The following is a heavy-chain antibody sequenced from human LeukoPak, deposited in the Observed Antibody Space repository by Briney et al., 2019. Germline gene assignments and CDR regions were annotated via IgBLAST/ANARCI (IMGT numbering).Heavy chain of an antibody. J-gene: IGHJ5*02. Sequence: GASVKVSCKASGYTFTGYYMHWVRRAPGQGLEWMGWINPNSGGTNYAQKFQGRVTMTRDTSISTAYMELSRLRSDDTAVYYCARTYSSGWYSDLIRPINWFDPWGQGTLVTVSS. CDR3: ARTYSSGWYSDLIRPINWFDP. CDR2: INPNSGGT. D-gene: IGHD6-19*01. CDR1: GYTFTGYY. V-gene: IGHV1-2*02.